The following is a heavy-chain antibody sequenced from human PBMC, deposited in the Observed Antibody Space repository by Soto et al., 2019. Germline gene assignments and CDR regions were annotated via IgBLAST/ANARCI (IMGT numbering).Heavy chain of an antibody. CDR1: GGTFSSYA. J-gene: IGHJ4*02. D-gene: IGHD6-6*01. CDR3: ARERRTGEYSSSPSFDY. CDR2: IIPIFGTA. V-gene: IGHV1-69*13. Sequence: GASVKVSCKASGGTFSSYAISWVRQAPGQGLEWMGGIIPIFGTANYAQKFQGRVTITADESTSTAYMELSSLRSEDTAVYYCARERRTGEYSSSPSFDYWGQGTLVTVSS.